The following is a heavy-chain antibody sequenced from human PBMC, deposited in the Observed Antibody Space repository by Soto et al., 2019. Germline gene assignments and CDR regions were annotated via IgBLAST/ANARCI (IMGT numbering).Heavy chain of an antibody. D-gene: IGHD4-17*01. CDR2: LSGSGGST. V-gene: IGHV3-23*01. Sequence: EFQLLESGGGLVQPGGSLRLSCAASGITFSNYGMSWVRQAPGKGLEWVSGLSGSGGSTYYVDSVKGRFTISRDNAKNTLSLQMNSLRAEDTALYFCAKGHGDWHFYYMDVCGEGTTVTVSS. CDR3: AKGHGDWHFYYMDV. CDR1: GITFSNYG. J-gene: IGHJ6*03.